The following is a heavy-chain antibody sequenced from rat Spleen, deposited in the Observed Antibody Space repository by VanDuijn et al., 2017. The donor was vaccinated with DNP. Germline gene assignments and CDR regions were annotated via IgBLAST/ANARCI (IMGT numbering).Heavy chain of an antibody. D-gene: IGHD1-1*01. CDR3: ARGGDGIGFAY. J-gene: IGHJ3*01. Sequence: QVQLQQSGAELAKPDSSVKISCKASGNTFITDYFAWIKQTTGQGLEYIGYIHTRSGGTDSNEKFNDKATLTVDESSSTAFMQLSSLTPDDSAVSYGARGGDGIGFAYWGQGTLVTVSS. V-gene: IGHV1-43*01. CDR2: IHTRSGGT. CDR1: GNTFITDY.